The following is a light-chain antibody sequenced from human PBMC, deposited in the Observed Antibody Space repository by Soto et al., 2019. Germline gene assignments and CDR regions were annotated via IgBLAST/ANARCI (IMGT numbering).Light chain of an antibody. CDR2: GTS. CDR1: ERIYSAY. J-gene: IGKJ5*01. Sequence: EVGLKQSPGTLSLTRGERATLSCRASERIYSAYLGWYQQKPGQAPRLLIYGTSSRATGIPDRFSGSGSGTDFTLTISRLEPEDFAVYYCQQYGNSPITFGQGTRLEI. CDR3: QQYGNSPIT. V-gene: IGKV3-20*01.